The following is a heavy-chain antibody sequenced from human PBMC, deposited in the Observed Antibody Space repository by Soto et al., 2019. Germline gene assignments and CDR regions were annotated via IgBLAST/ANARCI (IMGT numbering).Heavy chain of an antibody. Sequence: SETLSLTCTVSGDSISRSSNYWTWIRQPPGKGLEWIGSMYYSGGFSDSGGTYYHPSLKSRVTISVDTSNNQFSLKLNSVTAADTALYYCARMNYYDTSGYPFDYWGQGMMVTVSS. D-gene: IGHD3-22*01. J-gene: IGHJ4*02. CDR2: MYYSGGFSDSGGT. CDR1: GDSISRSSNY. CDR3: ARMNYYDTSGYPFDY. V-gene: IGHV4-39*07.